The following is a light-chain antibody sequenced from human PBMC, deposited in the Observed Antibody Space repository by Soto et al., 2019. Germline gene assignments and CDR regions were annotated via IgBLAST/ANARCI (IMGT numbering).Light chain of an antibody. CDR1: QSVSSH. V-gene: IGKV3-11*01. J-gene: IGKJ5*01. CDR3: QQRSDRLPIT. Sequence: EIVLTQSPATLSLSPGERGTLSCRASQSVSSHLAWYQQKPGQAPRLLIYDASKRPTGIPARFSGSGSGTDFTLTISSLEPEDLAVYYCQQRSDRLPITFGQGTRLEIK. CDR2: DAS.